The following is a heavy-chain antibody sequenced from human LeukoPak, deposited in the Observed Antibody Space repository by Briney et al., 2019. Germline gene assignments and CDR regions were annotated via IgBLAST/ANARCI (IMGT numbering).Heavy chain of an antibody. CDR2: IWYDGSKK. CDR1: GFTFSSNG. Sequence: PGGSLRLSCAASGFTFSSNGMHWVPQAPGKGLEWVAIIWYDGSKKYYADSVKGRFTISRDNSKNTLYLQMNSLRAEDTAVYYCAKGSSRGFDYWGQGTLVTVSS. V-gene: IGHV3-30*02. D-gene: IGHD6-13*01. J-gene: IGHJ4*02. CDR3: AKGSSRGFDY.